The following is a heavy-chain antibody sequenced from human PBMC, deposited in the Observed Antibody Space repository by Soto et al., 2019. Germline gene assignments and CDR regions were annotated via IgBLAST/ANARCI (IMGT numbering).Heavy chain of an antibody. Sequence: ASVKVSCKASGYTFTSYGISWVRQAPGQGLEWMAWINPYNGNTKYTEKFLGRVTVTTDTSTATAYMEVRSLTSDDTAVFYCARVGVGLAAPRVWPYWGQGTPVTVSS. CDR3: ARVGVGLAAPRVWPY. J-gene: IGHJ4*02. CDR2: INPYNGNT. D-gene: IGHD6-13*01. CDR1: GYTFTSYG. V-gene: IGHV1-18*01.